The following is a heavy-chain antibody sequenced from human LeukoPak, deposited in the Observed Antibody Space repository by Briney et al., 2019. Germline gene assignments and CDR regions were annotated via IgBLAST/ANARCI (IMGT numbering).Heavy chain of an antibody. V-gene: IGHV4-59*01. CDR1: GGSISSYY. CDR3: ARAGYSYGTGYYFNY. J-gene: IGHJ4*02. D-gene: IGHD5-18*01. CDR2: IYYTGAT. Sequence: SETLSLTCTVSGGSISSYYWTWIRLPPGKGLEWIGYIYYTGATYYNPSLKSRVTISLDTSKSQFSLRLSSVTAADAAVYYCARAGYSYGTGYYFNYWGQGALVTVSS.